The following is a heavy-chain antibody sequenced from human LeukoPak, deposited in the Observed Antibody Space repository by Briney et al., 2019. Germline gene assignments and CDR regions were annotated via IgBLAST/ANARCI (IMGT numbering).Heavy chain of an antibody. CDR1: GIIVSNNY. V-gene: IGHV3-66*02. CDR3: AKYSSISNYYYGMDV. CDR2: IYSGGST. D-gene: IGHD6-13*01. Sequence: GGSLRLSCAASGIIVSNNYMSWVRQAPGRGLEWVSVIYSGGSTYYADSVKGRFTISRDNSKNTLYLQMNSLGAEDTAFYYCAKYSSISNYYYGMDVWGQGTTVTVSS. J-gene: IGHJ6*02.